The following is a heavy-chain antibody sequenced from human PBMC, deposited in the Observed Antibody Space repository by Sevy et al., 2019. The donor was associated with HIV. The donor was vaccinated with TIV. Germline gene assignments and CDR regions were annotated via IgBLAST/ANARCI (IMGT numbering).Heavy chain of an antibody. D-gene: IGHD6-6*01. J-gene: IGHJ4*02. CDR3: FVRIRDSSEIDY. CDR1: GFTFSNYY. CDR2: LNGDGSDI. V-gene: IGHV3-74*01. Sequence: GGSLRLSCAASGFTFSNYYMNWVRQGPGKGLVWVARLNGDGSDINYADSVRGRFTSSRDNTKNTLYLQMGSLRGEDTAVYYCFVRIRDSSEIDYWGQGTLVTVSS.